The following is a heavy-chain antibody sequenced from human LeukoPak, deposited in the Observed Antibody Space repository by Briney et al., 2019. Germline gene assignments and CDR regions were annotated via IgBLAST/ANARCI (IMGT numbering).Heavy chain of an antibody. CDR3: AKDPTSAYYVVDF. Sequence: GRSLRLSCAASGFTFSSYAMHWVRQAPGKGLEWVAVISYDGSNKYYADSVKGRFTISGDNSKNTLYLQMNSLRAEDTAVYYCAKDPTSAYYVVDFWGQGTLVTVS. V-gene: IGHV3-30-3*01. CDR1: GFTFSSYA. CDR2: ISYDGSNK. J-gene: IGHJ4*02. D-gene: IGHD3-3*01.